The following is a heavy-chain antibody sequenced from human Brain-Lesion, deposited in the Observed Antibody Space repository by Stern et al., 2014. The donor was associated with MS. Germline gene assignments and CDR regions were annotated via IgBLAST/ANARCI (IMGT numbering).Heavy chain of an antibody. V-gene: IGHV3-30*18. CDR1: GFTFSSYD. Sequence: VQLVESGGGVVQPGRSRRLSCAASGFTFSSYDLHWVRQGPGKGLEWVASISYDGSNKYYADSVKGRFPISRDNSKNTLFLQMNSLRTEDTAVYYCAKNPGGFTIDWGQGTLVTVSS. CDR3: AKNPGGFTID. J-gene: IGHJ4*02. D-gene: IGHD3-3*01. CDR2: ISYDGSNK.